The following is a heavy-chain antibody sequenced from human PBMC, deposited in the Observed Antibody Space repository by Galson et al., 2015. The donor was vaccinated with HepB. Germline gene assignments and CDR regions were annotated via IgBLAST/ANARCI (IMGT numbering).Heavy chain of an antibody. D-gene: IGHD6-13*01. J-gene: IGHJ4*02. CDR1: GFTFSSYS. V-gene: IGHV3-21*01. CDR2: ISSSSSYI. CDR3: ARDLAYSSSWTLFDY. Sequence: SLRLSCAASGFTFSSYSMNWVRQAPGKGLEWVSSISSSSSYIYYADSVQGRFTISRDNAKNSLYLQMNSLRAEDTAVYYCARDLAYSSSWTLFDYWGQGTLVTVSS.